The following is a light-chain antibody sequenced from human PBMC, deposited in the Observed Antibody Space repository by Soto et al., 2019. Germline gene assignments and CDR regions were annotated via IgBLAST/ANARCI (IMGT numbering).Light chain of an antibody. CDR3: QQSYSIPLT. V-gene: IGKV1-39*01. CDR2: AAS. CDR1: QSISSY. J-gene: IGKJ4*01. Sequence: DIQMTQSKSSLSASVGDRVTITCRASQSISSYLNWYQQKPGKAPKLLIYAASSLQSGVPSRFSGSGSGTDFTLTISNLQPEDFATYFCQQSYSIPLTFGGGTKVDIK.